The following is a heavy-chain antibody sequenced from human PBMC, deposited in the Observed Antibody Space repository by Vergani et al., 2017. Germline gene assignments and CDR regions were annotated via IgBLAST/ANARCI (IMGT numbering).Heavy chain of an antibody. V-gene: IGHV3-20*04. CDR1: GFNFEDHM. CDR3: ARETSQHFDH. Sequence: VQLVESGGGVVRPGGSLRLSCIISGFNFEDHMMNWVRQIPGKGLEWVSGINWSGGSTAYADSVRGRFIMSRDNAKNSLDLQMNSLRVEDTAFYYCARETSQHFDHWGQGIRVSVSS. J-gene: IGHJ4*02. CDR2: INWSGGST.